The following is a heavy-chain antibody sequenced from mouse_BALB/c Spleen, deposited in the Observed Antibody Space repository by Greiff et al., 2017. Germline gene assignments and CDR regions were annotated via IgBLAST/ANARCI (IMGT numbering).Heavy chain of an antibody. CDR2: INPSNGRT. V-gene: IGHV1S81*02. J-gene: IGHJ3*01. D-gene: IGHD1-1*02. Sequence: QVQLQQPGAELVKPGASVKLSCKASGYTFTSYWMHWVKQRPGQGLEWIGEINPSNGRTNYNEKFKSKATLTVDKSSSTAYMQLSSLTSEYSAVYYCASGWGFAYWGQGTLVTVSA. CDR1: GYTFTSYW. CDR3: ASGWGFAY.